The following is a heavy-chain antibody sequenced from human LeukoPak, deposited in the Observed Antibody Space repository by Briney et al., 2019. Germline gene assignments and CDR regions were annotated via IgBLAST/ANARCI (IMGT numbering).Heavy chain of an antibody. D-gene: IGHD3-3*01. CDR3: ARGGGWSGSNWLDP. Sequence: GRSLRLSCAASGFTFDDYAMHWVRQAPGKGLEWVSGISWNSGSIGYADSVKGRFTISRDNAKNSLYLQMNSLRAEDMALYYCARGGGWSGSNWLDPWGQGTLVTVSS. J-gene: IGHJ5*02. CDR2: ISWNSGSI. CDR1: GFTFDDYA. V-gene: IGHV3-9*03.